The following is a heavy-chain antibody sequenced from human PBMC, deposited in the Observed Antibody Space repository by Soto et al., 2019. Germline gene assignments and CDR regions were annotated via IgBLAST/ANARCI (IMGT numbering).Heavy chain of an antibody. CDR2: VYYSGTT. Sequence: NPSETLSLTCSVPGGSVSNKTYYWSWIRQPPGKRLEWIGYVYYSGTTNYNPSLKSRVTISVDLSKNQFSLRLSSVTTADTALYYCARTTAVPNTLRSRYFFDYWGQGTLVTVSS. V-gene: IGHV4-61*01. D-gene: IGHD4-17*01. CDR1: GGSVSNKTYY. CDR3: ARTTAVPNTLRSRYFFDY. J-gene: IGHJ4*02.